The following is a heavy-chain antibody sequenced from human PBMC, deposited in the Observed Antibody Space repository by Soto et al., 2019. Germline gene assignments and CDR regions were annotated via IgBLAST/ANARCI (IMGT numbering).Heavy chain of an antibody. CDR2: ISGSGGST. V-gene: IGHV3-23*01. J-gene: IGHJ6*02. Sequence: GGSLRLSCAASGFTFSSYAMSWVRQAPGKGLEWVSAISGSGGSTYYADSVKGRLTISRDNSKNTLYLQMNSLIAEDTAVYYCAKDSTYYYDSSGYYRPYGMDVWGQGTTVTVSS. CDR1: GFTFSSYA. CDR3: AKDSTYYYDSSGYYRPYGMDV. D-gene: IGHD3-22*01.